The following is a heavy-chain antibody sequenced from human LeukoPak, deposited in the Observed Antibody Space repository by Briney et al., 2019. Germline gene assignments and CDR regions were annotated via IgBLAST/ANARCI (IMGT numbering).Heavy chain of an antibody. CDR3: ARIYYDILTGSQEADY. Sequence: ASVKVSCKASGYTFTGYYMHWVRQAPGQGLEWMGWINPNSGGTNYAQKFQGRVTMTRDTSISTTYMELSRLRSDDTAVYYCARIYYDILTGSQEADYWGQGTLVTVSS. D-gene: IGHD3-9*01. CDR2: INPNSGGT. CDR1: GYTFTGYY. V-gene: IGHV1-2*02. J-gene: IGHJ4*02.